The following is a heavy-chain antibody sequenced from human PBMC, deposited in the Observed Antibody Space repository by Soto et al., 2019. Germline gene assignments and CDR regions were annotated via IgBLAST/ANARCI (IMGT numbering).Heavy chain of an antibody. CDR1: GGTFSSYA. V-gene: IGHV1-69*13. CDR2: IIPIFGTA. D-gene: IGHD3-22*01. CDR3: ARAVNDYYDSSGYSPFDAFDI. Sequence: SVKVSCKASGGTFSSYAISWVRQAPGQGLEWMGGIIPIFGTANYAQKFQGRVTITADESTSTAYMELSSLRSEDTAVYYCARAVNDYYDSSGYSPFDAFDIWGQGTMVTVSS. J-gene: IGHJ3*02.